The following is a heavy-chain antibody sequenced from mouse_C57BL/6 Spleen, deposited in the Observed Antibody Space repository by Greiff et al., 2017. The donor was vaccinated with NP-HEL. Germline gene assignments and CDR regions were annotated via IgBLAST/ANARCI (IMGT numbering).Heavy chain of an antibody. CDR2: ISSGGDYI. V-gene: IGHV5-9-1*02. Sequence: EVMLVESGEGLVKPGGSLKLSCAASGFTFSSYAMSWVRQTPEKRLEWVAYISSGGDYIYYADTVKGRFTISRDNARNPLYLQMSSLKSEDTAMYYCTRSEYDYDGTWFAYWGQGTLVTVSA. D-gene: IGHD2-4*01. J-gene: IGHJ3*01. CDR3: TRSEYDYDGTWFAY. CDR1: GFTFSSYA.